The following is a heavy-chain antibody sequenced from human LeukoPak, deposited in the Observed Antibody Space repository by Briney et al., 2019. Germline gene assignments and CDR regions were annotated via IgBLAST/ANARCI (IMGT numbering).Heavy chain of an antibody. CDR2: IYSGGST. CDR1: GFTFSSYG. Sequence: PGGSLRLSCAASGFTFSSYGMHWVRQAPGKGLEWVSVIYSGGSTYYADSVKGRFTISRDNSKNTLYLQMNSLRAEDTAVYYCARTFDYWGQGTLVTVSS. J-gene: IGHJ4*02. CDR3: ARTFDY. V-gene: IGHV3-53*01.